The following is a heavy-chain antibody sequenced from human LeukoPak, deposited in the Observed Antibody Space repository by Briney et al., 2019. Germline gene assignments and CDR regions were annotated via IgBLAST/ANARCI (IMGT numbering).Heavy chain of an antibody. Sequence: GGSLRLSCAASGFTFRIYWMTWVRQAPGKGLEWVGNIMQDGSEKYYVDSVKGRFTISRDNAKNSLSLQMNSLRAEDTAVYYCARDMYYDFWSGYYPPYYFYGMDVWGQGTTVTVSS. CDR2: IMQDGSEK. CDR3: ARDMYYDFWSGYYPPYYFYGMDV. J-gene: IGHJ6*02. D-gene: IGHD3-3*01. V-gene: IGHV3-7*01. CDR1: GFTFRIYW.